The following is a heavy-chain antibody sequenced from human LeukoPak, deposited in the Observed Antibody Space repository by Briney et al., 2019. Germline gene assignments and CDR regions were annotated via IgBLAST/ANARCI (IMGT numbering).Heavy chain of an antibody. V-gene: IGHV3-64*01. J-gene: IGHJ4*02. CDR2: ISSTGGST. Sequence: SGGSLRLSCAASGFTFSSYAMHWVRQAPGRGLEYVSVISSTGGSTYYAKSVKGRFTISRDNSKNTLYLQMGSLRAEDMGVYYCARDSTTRGVDYWGQGTLVTVSS. CDR1: GFTFSSYA. D-gene: IGHD4-17*01. CDR3: ARDSTTRGVDY.